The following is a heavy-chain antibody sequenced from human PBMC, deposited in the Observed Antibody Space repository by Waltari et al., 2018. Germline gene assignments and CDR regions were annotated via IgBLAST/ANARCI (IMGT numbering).Heavy chain of an antibody. V-gene: IGHV4-39*02. J-gene: IGHJ3*01. CDR2: ISYNGAT. Sequence: GWIRQPPEQGREWIATISYNGATYSTPSLRGRVTVSRDTSMNYVSLKLGSVTAADTAVYYCATYIGASVGTAAFDVWGQGTMVTVSS. CDR3: ATYIGASVGTAAFDV. D-gene: IGHD5-12*01.